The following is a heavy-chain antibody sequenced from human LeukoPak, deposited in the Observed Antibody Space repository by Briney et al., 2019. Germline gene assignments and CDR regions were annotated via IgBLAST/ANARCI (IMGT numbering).Heavy chain of an antibody. Sequence: AGRSLRLSCAASGFTFDDYAMHWVRQAPGKGLEWVSGISWNSGSIGYADSVKGRFTISRDNAKNSLYLQMNSLRAGDMALYYCAKGSLSTVVTPPYFDYWGQGTLVTVSS. J-gene: IGHJ4*02. D-gene: IGHD4-23*01. V-gene: IGHV3-9*03. CDR1: GFTFDDYA. CDR2: ISWNSGSI. CDR3: AKGSLSTVVTPPYFDY.